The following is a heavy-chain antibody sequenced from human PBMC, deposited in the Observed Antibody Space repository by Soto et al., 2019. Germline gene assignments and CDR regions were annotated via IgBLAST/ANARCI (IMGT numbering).Heavy chain of an antibody. D-gene: IGHD2-2*01. CDR3: ARATGSNHPFDY. J-gene: IGHJ4*02. V-gene: IGHV3-23*01. CDR1: GFTFSDYV. CDR2: ISGGGSST. Sequence: GGSLRLSCTASGFTFSDYVMSWVRQAPGRGLEWVSAISGGGSSTFYADSVKGRFVISRDNSKNPIHLQLDSLRAEDTAVYSCARATGSNHPFDYGGQGPRVPVSS.